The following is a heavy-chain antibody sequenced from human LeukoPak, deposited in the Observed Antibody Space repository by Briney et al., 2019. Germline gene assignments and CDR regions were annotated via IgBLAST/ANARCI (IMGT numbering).Heavy chain of an antibody. CDR1: GYTFTGYY. D-gene: IGHD2-2*01. V-gene: IGHV1-2*02. CDR2: INPNSGGT. CDR3: ARVTRTSSFTCYYYYYMDV. J-gene: IGHJ6*03. Sequence: ASLKVSCKTSGYTFTGYYMHWVQQAPGQGLEWMGWINPNSGGTNYAQNFQGMVTMTRDTSISPAYMALSKLRSDGTAVYYCARVTRTSSFTCYYYYYMDVWGKGTTVTVSS.